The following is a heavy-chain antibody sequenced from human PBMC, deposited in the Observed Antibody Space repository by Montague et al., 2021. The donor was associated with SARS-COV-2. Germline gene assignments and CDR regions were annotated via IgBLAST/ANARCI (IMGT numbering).Heavy chain of an antibody. CDR2: IYYSGST. J-gene: IGHJ5*02. D-gene: IGHD3-10*01. CDR1: GGSISSSSNY. CDR3: ARLVWFGELSSENWFDP. V-gene: IGHV4-39*01. Sequence: SETLSLTCTVSGGSISSSSNYWGWIRQPPGKGPEWIGSIYYSGSTYYXXXLKSRVTISVDTSKNQFSLKLNSVTAADTAVYYCARLVWFGELSSENWFDPWGQGTLVTVSS.